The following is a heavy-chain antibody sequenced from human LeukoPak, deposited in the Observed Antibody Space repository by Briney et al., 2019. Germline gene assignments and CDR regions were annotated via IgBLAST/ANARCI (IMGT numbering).Heavy chain of an antibody. CDR1: GFTFSSYA. CDR2: ISGNGGST. Sequence: PGGSLRLSCGASGFTFSSYAMSWVRQAPGKGLEWVSAISGNGGSTYYADSVRGRFTISRDISKNTVSLQMSSLRAEDTAVYYCAKDILRWSFDSWGQGILVTVSS. V-gene: IGHV3-23*01. J-gene: IGHJ4*02. CDR3: AKDILRWSFDS. D-gene: IGHD2-21*01.